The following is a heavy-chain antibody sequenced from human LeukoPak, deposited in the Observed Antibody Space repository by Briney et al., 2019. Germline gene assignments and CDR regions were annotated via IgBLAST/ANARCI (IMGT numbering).Heavy chain of an antibody. J-gene: IGHJ6*02. V-gene: IGHV4-59*01. Sequence: SETLSLTCTVSGGSISSYYWSWIRQPPGKGLEWIGYIYYCGSTNYNPSLKSRVTISVDTSKNQFSLKLSSVTAADTAVYYCARDIVVVPAGLGGGPPLLDYGMDVWGQGTTVTVSS. CDR2: IYYCGST. CDR1: GGSISSYY. D-gene: IGHD2-2*01. CDR3: ARDIVVVPAGLGGGPPLLDYGMDV.